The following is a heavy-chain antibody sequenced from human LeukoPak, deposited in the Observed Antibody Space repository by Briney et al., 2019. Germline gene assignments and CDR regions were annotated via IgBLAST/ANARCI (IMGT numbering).Heavy chain of an antibody. CDR3: AKEQAPSGSYSPFDY. CDR1: GFTFSSYS. D-gene: IGHD1-26*01. J-gene: IGHJ4*02. Sequence: QAGGSLRLSCVASGFTFSSYSMNWVRQAPGKGLEWVSAISGSGGSTYYADSVKGRFTISRDDSKNTLYLQMNSLRAEDTAVYYCAKEQAPSGSYSPFDYWGQGTLVTVSS. CDR2: ISGSGGST. V-gene: IGHV3-23*01.